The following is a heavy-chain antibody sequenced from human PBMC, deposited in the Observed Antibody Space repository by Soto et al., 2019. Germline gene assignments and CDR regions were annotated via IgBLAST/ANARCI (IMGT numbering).Heavy chain of an antibody. D-gene: IGHD1-26*01. CDR3: ARDVVGANWFDP. Sequence: PGGSLSLSCAASGFTFSSYEMNWVRQAPGKGLEWVSYISSSGSTICYADSVKGRFTISRDNAKNSLYLQMNSLRAEDTAVYYCARDVVGANWFDPWGQGTLVTVSS. CDR2: ISSSGSTI. J-gene: IGHJ5*02. V-gene: IGHV3-48*03. CDR1: GFTFSSYE.